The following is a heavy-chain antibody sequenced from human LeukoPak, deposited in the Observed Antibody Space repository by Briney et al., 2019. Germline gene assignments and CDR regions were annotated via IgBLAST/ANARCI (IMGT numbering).Heavy chain of an antibody. V-gene: IGHV3-74*01. CDR2: IASDGSST. J-gene: IGHJ6*02. D-gene: IGHD4-17*01. CDR3: AKSPEYDYGDHVSYYYYGMDV. CDR1: GFTFSSYW. Sequence: GGSLRLSCAASGFTFSSYWMNWVRQAPGKGLVWVSRIASDGSSTTYADSVKGRFSISRDNAKNTLYLQMNSLRAEDTAVYYCAKSPEYDYGDHVSYYYYGMDVWGQGTTVTVSS.